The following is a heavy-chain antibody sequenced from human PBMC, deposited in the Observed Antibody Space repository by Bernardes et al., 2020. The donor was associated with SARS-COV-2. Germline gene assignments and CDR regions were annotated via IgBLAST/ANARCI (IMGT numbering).Heavy chain of an antibody. J-gene: IGHJ6*02. Sequence: GGSLRLSCAASGFTFSSYAMHWVRQAPGKGLEWVAAISYDGSNKYYADSVKGRFTISRDNSKNTLYLQMNSLRAEDTAVYYCARDGSYYDSSGYYYAPYYYNYGMEVWGQGTTGNGSS. CDR2: ISYDGSNK. D-gene: IGHD3-22*01. CDR1: GFTFSSYA. CDR3: ARDGSYYDSSGYYYAPYYYNYGMEV. V-gene: IGHV3-30-3*01.